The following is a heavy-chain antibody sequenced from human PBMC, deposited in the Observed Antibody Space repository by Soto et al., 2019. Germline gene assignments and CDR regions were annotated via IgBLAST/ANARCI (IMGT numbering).Heavy chain of an antibody. Sequence: EVQLLESGGGLVQPGGSLRLSCAASGFNFSSYAMSLVPQAPGKGLEWVSAISGSGCSTYYADYVKGRFTISRDNSKNTLYLQMNRLRAEDTAVYYCATLEEGTTYGYYPNWGQGTLVTVSS. V-gene: IGHV3-23*01. D-gene: IGHD4-17*01. CDR1: GFNFSSYA. CDR2: ISGSGCST. CDR3: ATLEEGTTYGYYPN. J-gene: IGHJ4*02.